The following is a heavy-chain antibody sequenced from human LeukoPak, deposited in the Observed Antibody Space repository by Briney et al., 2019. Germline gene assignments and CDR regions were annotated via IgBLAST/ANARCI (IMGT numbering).Heavy chain of an antibody. CDR3: VKLPGDRRYYFDY. Sequence: GGSLRLSCSASGFTFSNYAMHWVRQAPGKGLEYVSAISSNGGSTYYADSVKGRFTISRDTSKNTLYLQMSSLRAEDTAVYYCVKLPGDRRYYFDYWGQGTLVTVSS. CDR2: ISSNGGST. V-gene: IGHV3-64D*08. D-gene: IGHD7-27*01. J-gene: IGHJ4*02. CDR1: GFTFSNYA.